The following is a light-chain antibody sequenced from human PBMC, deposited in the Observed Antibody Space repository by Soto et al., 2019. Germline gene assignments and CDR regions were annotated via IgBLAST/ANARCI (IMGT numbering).Light chain of an antibody. V-gene: IGKV3-11*01. CDR3: HQRSNWPLT. CDR2: DAS. CDR1: QSLVSS. Sequence: EILLTQSPATLSLSPGERAALSCRASQSLVSSLTWYQQKPGQAPRLLIYDASNRATGIPARFSGSGSVTDFTLTISSLEPEDFGVYYCHQRSNWPLTFGGGTKVEIK. J-gene: IGKJ4*01.